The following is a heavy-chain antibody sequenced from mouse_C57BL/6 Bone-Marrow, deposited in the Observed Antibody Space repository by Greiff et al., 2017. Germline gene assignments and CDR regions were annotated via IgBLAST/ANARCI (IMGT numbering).Heavy chain of an antibody. CDR1: GYSFTDYN. V-gene: IGHV1-39*01. D-gene: IGHD1-1*01. CDR3: ARYYGRGYYAMDY. J-gene: IGHJ4*01. Sequence: VQLKESGPELVKPGASVKISCKASGYSFTDYNLNWVKQSNGKSLEWIGVINPNYGTTSYNQKFKGKATLTVDQSSSTAYMQLNSLTSEDSAVYYCARYYGRGYYAMDYWGQGTSVTVSS. CDR2: INPNYGTT.